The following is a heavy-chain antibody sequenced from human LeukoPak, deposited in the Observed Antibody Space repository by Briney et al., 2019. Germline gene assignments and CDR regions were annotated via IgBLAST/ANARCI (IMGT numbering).Heavy chain of an antibody. J-gene: IGHJ2*01. CDR2: IRFDGSND. D-gene: IGHD3-16*01. CDR1: GFTFSSYA. V-gene: IGHV3-30*02. CDR3: ARDAGGAFYWYFDL. Sequence: GGSLRLSCAASGFTFSSYAMHWVRQAPGKGLEWVAFIRFDGSNDYYAGSLKGRLSMSRDNSRNTLSLQIKSLRPDDTAVYYCARDAGGAFYWYFDLWGRGTLVTVSS.